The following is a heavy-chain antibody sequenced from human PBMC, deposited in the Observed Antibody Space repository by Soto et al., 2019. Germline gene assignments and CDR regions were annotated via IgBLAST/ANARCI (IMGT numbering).Heavy chain of an antibody. Sequence: QVQLVQSGAEVKKPGSSVKVSCKASGGTFSSYAISWVRQAPGQGLEWMGGIIPIFGTANYAQKFQGRVTITADESTSTAYMELSSLRSEDTAVSYCARSIKSRSPSYWYFDLWGRGTLVTVSS. J-gene: IGHJ2*01. CDR2: IIPIFGTA. CDR1: GGTFSSYA. CDR3: ARSIKSRSPSYWYFDL. V-gene: IGHV1-69*01. D-gene: IGHD5-12*01.